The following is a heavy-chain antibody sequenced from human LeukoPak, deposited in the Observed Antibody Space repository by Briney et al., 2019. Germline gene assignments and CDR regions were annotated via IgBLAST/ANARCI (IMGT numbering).Heavy chain of an antibody. CDR2: IGGPAET. CDR1: GFSFGVHA. Sequence: GGSLRLSCAASGFSFGVHAMTWVRQAPGRGPEWVATIGGPAETFYADSVKGGFIISRDNSRNSLYLQMNSLRAEDSALYYCAKDWTSHNGVYDCLDFWGQGTQVTVSS. D-gene: IGHD3-16*01. V-gene: IGHV3-23*01. J-gene: IGHJ4*02. CDR3: AKDWTSHNGVYDCLDF.